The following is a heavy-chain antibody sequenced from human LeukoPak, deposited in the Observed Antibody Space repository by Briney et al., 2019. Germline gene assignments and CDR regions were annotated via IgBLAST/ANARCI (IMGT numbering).Heavy chain of an antibody. J-gene: IGHJ4*02. CDR3: ARDYPTSGIVTIFDY. Sequence: PGGSLRLSCASSGFTFNNYAMTWVRQAPGKRLEWVSSITASGGSTYCADSLKGRFTISRYNSKNTLYLQMSSLRAEDTAVYYCARDYPTSGIVTIFDYWGQGTLVTVSS. V-gene: IGHV3-23*01. CDR1: GFTFNNYA. CDR2: ITASGGST. D-gene: IGHD1-1*01.